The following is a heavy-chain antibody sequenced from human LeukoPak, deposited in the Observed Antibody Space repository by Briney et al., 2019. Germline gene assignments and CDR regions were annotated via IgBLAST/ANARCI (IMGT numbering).Heavy chain of an antibody. D-gene: IGHD1-26*01. CDR2: IKQDGSEK. CDR1: GFTFSSYA. Sequence: PGRSLRLSCEASGFTFSSYAIHWVRQAPGKGLEWVANIKQDGSEKYYVDSVKGRFTISRDNAKNSLYLQMNSLRAEDTAVYYCARINRGASDYWGQGTLVTVSS. CDR3: ARINRGASDY. J-gene: IGHJ4*02. V-gene: IGHV3-7*01.